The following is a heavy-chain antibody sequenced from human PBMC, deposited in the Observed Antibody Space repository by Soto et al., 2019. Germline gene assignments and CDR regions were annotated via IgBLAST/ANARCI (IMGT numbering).Heavy chain of an antibody. Sequence: QVQLVQSGAEVKKPGSSVKVSCKASGGTFSSYTISWVRQAPGQGLEWMGRIIPILGIANYAQKFQGRVTITADKATSTAYMELSSLRYEDTAVYYCARAPYDILTGPPDYWGQGTLVTVSS. CDR1: GGTFSSYT. CDR3: ARAPYDILTGPPDY. CDR2: IIPILGIA. D-gene: IGHD3-9*01. J-gene: IGHJ4*02. V-gene: IGHV1-69*02.